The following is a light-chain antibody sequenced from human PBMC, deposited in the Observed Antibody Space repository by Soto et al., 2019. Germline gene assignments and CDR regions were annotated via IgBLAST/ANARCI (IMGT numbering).Light chain of an antibody. CDR3: QQYGSSPTT. CDR2: GAS. CDR1: QSVSSSY. V-gene: IGKV3-20*01. J-gene: IGKJ5*01. Sequence: EIVLTQSPGTLSLSPGERATLSCRASQSVSSSYLAWYQQKPGQAPRLLIYGASSRATGIPDRFSGSGSGTDFTLTISRLEPEYFAVYYCQQYGSSPTTFGQGTRLESK.